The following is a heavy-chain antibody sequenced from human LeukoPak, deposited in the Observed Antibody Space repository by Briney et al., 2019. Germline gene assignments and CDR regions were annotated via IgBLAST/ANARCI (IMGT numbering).Heavy chain of an antibody. D-gene: IGHD6-19*01. J-gene: IGHJ4*02. CDR2: INPNNGGT. CDR3: ARDLSGWYGDFDY. Sequence: GSSVTVSCKASGYTFTGYYIHWVRQAPGHGLEWMGRINPNNGGTNYAQKFQGRVTMTRDTSISTAYMELSTLRSDDTAVYYCARDLSGWYGDFDYWGQGTLVTVSS. CDR1: GYTFTGYY. V-gene: IGHV1-2*06.